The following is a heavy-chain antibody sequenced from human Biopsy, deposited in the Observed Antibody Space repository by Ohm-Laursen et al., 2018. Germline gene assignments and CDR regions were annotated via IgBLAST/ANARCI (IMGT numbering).Heavy chain of an antibody. CDR2: IIPMFGTA. J-gene: IGHJ4*02. Sequence: ASVKVSCKASGYSFTSYYMHWVRQAPGQGLEWVGGIIPMFGTANYAQMFQGRVTISADESTSTSYMELSSLTTEDTAIYYCARGPHSGSHSCFDYWGRGTLVTVSS. CDR3: ARGPHSGSHSCFDY. D-gene: IGHD1-26*01. CDR1: GYSFTSYY. V-gene: IGHV1-69*13.